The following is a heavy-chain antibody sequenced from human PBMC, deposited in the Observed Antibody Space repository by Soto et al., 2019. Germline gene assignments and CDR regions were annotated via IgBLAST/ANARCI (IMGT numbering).Heavy chain of an antibody. CDR2: ISYDGSNK. Sequence: QVQLVESGGGVVQPGRSLRLSCAASGFTFSSYGMHWVRQAPGKGLEWVAVISYDGSNKYYADSVKGRFTISRDNSKNTLYLQMNSLRAEDTAAYYCAKDYGSPRLYYYYYYGMDVWGQGTTVTVSS. D-gene: IGHD3-10*01. J-gene: IGHJ6*02. CDR3: AKDYGSPRLYYYYYYGMDV. CDR1: GFTFSSYG. V-gene: IGHV3-30*18.